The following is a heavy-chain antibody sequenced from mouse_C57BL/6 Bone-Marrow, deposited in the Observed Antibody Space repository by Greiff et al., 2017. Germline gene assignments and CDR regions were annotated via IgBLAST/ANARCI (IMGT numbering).Heavy chain of an antibody. CDR3: ARRDYYGSSYLYDYAMDY. D-gene: IGHD1-1*01. V-gene: IGHV1-81*01. CDR1: GYTFTSYG. J-gene: IGHJ4*01. Sequence: VKLVESGAELARPGASVKLSCKASGYTFTSYGISWVKQRTGQGLEWIGEIYPRSGNTYYNEKFKGKATLTADKSSSTAYMELRSLTSEDSAVYFCARRDYYGSSYLYDYAMDYWGQGTSVTVSS. CDR2: IYPRSGNT.